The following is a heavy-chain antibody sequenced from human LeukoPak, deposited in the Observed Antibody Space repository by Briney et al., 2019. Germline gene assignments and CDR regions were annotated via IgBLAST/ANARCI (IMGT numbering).Heavy chain of an antibody. CDR1: GFTFSSYG. CDR3: AKDIMKVAPYYYYGMDV. D-gene: IGHD3-16*01. CDR2: ISYDGSNK. J-gene: IGHJ6*02. V-gene: IGHV3-30*18. Sequence: GGSLRLSCAASGFTFSSYGMHWVRQAPGKGLEWVAVISYDGSNKYYADSVKGRFTISRDSSKNTLYLQMNSLRAEDTAVYYCAKDIMKVAPYYYYGMDVWGQGTTVTVSS.